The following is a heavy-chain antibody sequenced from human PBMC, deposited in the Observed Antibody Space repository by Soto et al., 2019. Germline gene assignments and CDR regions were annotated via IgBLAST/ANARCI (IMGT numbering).Heavy chain of an antibody. CDR1: GGTFSSYA. CDR2: IIPIFGTA. D-gene: IGHD1-1*01. CDR3: ARGWLANVKYYYYGMDV. J-gene: IGHJ6*02. V-gene: IGHV1-69*06. Sequence: QVQLVQSGAEVKKPGSSVKVSCKASGGTFSSYAISWVRQSPGQGLEWMGGIIPIFGTANYAQKFQGRVTITANKSTSTAYMGLSSLRSEDTAVYYCARGWLANVKYYYYGMDVWGHGTTVTVSS.